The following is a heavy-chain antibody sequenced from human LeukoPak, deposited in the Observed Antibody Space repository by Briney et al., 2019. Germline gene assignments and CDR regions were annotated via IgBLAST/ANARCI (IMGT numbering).Heavy chain of an antibody. V-gene: IGHV3-33*06. CDR3: AKDLCRSSTSCYVDY. J-gene: IGHJ4*02. Sequence: PGGPLRLSCAASGFTFSSYGMHWVRQAPGKGLEWVAVIWYDGSNKYYADSVKGRFTISRDNSKNTLYLQMNSLRAEDTAVYYCAKDLCRSSTSCYVDYWGQGTLVTVSS. CDR2: IWYDGSNK. D-gene: IGHD2-2*01. CDR1: GFTFSSYG.